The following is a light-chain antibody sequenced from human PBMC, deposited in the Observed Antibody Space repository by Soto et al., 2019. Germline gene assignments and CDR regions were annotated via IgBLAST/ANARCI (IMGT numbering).Light chain of an antibody. V-gene: IGKV3-15*01. J-gene: IGKJ1*01. CDR1: QSVSSS. CDR3: QHFHNWPPWT. CDR2: GAS. Sequence: EVVLTQSPDTLSVSPGERATLSCSASQSVSSSLAWYQQKPGQAPRLLIYGASTRATGVPARFSGSGSGTEFTLTITSLQSEDVVVYYCQHFHNWPPWTFGQGTRVEIK.